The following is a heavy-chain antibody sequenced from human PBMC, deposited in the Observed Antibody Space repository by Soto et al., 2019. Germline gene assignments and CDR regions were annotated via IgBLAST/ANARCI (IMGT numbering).Heavy chain of an antibody. D-gene: IGHD3-3*01. CDR3: AKSKTDLRVTVFGLFIVSDF. CDR2: ISGSGGTT. Sequence: EVQLLESGGSLVQPGGSLRLSCAASGFAFDNYAMIWVRQAPEKGLKWFSGISGSGGTTYYADSVKDRFTITRDNSKNTVFLQMNSLRAEDTAVYYCAKSKTDLRVTVFGLFIVSDFWGQGSLVTAS. CDR1: GFAFDNYA. V-gene: IGHV3-23*01. J-gene: IGHJ4*02.